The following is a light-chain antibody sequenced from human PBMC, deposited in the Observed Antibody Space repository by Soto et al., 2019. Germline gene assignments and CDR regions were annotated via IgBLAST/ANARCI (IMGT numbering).Light chain of an antibody. CDR3: QQYYSTPFT. J-gene: IGKJ3*01. CDR2: WAS. Sequence: DIVMTQSPDSLVVSLGERATINCKSSQSVLYSSNNKNYLAWYQQKPGQPPKLLIYWASTRESGVPDRFSGSGSGTDFTLTISSLQAEDVAVYYCQQYYSTPFTFGPGTIVDIK. V-gene: IGKV4-1*01. CDR1: QSVLYSSNNKNY.